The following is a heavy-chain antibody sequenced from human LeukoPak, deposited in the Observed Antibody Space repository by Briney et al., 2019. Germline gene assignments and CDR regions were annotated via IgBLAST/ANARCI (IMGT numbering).Heavy chain of an antibody. CDR1: GFTFSNYA. D-gene: IGHD3-22*01. V-gene: IGHV3-30-3*01. CDR3: ARAPMSYDSSGFGGAFDI. CDR2: ISYDGTNK. J-gene: IGHJ3*02. Sequence: GGSLRPSCAASGFTFSNYAMHWVRQAPGKGLEWVAVISYDGTNKYYADFVKGRFTISRDNSKNTMYPQMNSLRAEDTAMYYCARAPMSYDSSGFGGAFDIWGQGTMVTVSS.